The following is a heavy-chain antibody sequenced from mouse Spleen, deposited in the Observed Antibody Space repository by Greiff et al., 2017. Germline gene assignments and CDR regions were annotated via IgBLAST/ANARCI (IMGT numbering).Heavy chain of an antibody. Sequence: QVQLQQPGAELVKPGASVKESCKASGYTFTSYWMHWVKQRPGQGLEWIGRIHPSDSDTNYNQKFKGKATLTVDKSSSTAYMQLSSLTSEDSAVYYCASIWLRREDAMDYWGQGTSVTVSS. J-gene: IGHJ4*01. CDR3: ASIWLRREDAMDY. V-gene: IGHV1-74*01. CDR1: GYTFTSYW. D-gene: IGHD2-2*01. CDR2: IHPSDSDT.